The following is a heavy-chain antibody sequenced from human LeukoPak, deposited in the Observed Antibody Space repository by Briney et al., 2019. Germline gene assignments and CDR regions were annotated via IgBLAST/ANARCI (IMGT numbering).Heavy chain of an antibody. Sequence: SETLSLTCTVSGGSISSSSYYWGWIRQPPGKGLEWIGSIYYSGSTYYNPSLKSRVTISVDTSKNQFSLKLSPVTAADTAVYYCARQGYSYGYSFDYWGQGTLVTVSS. J-gene: IGHJ4*02. CDR3: ARQGYSYGYSFDY. CDR1: GGSISSSSYY. V-gene: IGHV4-39*01. D-gene: IGHD5-18*01. CDR2: IYYSGST.